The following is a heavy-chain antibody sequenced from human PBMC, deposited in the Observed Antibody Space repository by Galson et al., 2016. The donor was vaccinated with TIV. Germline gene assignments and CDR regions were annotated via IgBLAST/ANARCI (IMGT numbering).Heavy chain of an antibody. Sequence: TKYAQKFQAWVTLTRDTSINTAHMEMSRLKSDDTAVYFCARDQSMIGDYYFDLWGRGTLVTVSS. CDR2: T. J-gene: IGHJ2*01. D-gene: IGHD3-16*01. CDR3: ARDQSMIGDYYFDL. V-gene: IGHV1-2*04.